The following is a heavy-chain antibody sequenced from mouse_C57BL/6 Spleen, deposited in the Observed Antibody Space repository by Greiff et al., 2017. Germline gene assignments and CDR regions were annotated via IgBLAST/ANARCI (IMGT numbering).Heavy chain of an antibody. D-gene: IGHD1-1*01. Sequence: EVKLVESGGGLVQPGGSLKLSCAASGFTFSDYYMYWVRQTPEKRLEWVAYISNGGGSPYYPDTVKGRFTLSRDNAKNTLYLQMSRLKSEDTAMYYCARQRAFITAVVATRDWYFDVWGTGTTVTVSS. J-gene: IGHJ1*03. CDR2: ISNGGGSP. CDR3: ARQRAFITAVVATRDWYFDV. CDR1: GFTFSDYY. V-gene: IGHV5-12*01.